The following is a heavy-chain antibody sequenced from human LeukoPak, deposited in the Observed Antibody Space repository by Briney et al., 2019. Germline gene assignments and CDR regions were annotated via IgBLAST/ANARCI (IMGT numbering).Heavy chain of an antibody. V-gene: IGHV3-43*02. CDR3: AKDTVGATVFDY. Sequence: QTGGSLRLSCAASGFTFDDNAMHWVRQAPGKGLEWVSLISGDGGTTHYADSVKGRFTISRDNSKNSLFLQMNSLRTEDTALYYCAKDTVGATVFDYWGQGTLVTVSS. CDR1: GFTFDDNA. D-gene: IGHD1-26*01. CDR2: ISGDGGTT. J-gene: IGHJ4*02.